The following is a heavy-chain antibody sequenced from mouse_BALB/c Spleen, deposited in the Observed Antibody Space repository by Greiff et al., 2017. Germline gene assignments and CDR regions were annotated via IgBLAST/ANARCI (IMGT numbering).Heavy chain of an antibody. CDR2: INHYNDGT. CDR1: GYTFTSYV. D-gene: IGHD2-1*01. CDR3: ARADGNYDHSIDY. Sequence: VQLQQSGPELVKPGASVKISCKASGYTFTSYVMNWVKQKPGKGLEWIGYINHYNDGTKYNEKFKGKATMSTDKSSSTAYMELSSLTSEDSEVYYGARADGNYDHSIDYWGQGTSVTVSS. V-gene: IGHV1-14*01. J-gene: IGHJ4*01.